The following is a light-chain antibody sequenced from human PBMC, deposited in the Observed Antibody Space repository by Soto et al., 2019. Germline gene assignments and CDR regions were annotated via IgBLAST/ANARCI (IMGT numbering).Light chain of an antibody. Sequence: QSALTQPRSVSGSPGKSVTISCSGTSNDIGSYNSVSWYQQHPGKAPKLIIYDVTERPSGVPARFSGSKSGNTASLTISGLQAEDEAHYYCSSFTSKSTLIFGGGTKVTVL. CDR1: SNDIGSYNS. CDR3: SSFTSKSTLI. J-gene: IGLJ2*01. V-gene: IGLV2-11*01. CDR2: DVT.